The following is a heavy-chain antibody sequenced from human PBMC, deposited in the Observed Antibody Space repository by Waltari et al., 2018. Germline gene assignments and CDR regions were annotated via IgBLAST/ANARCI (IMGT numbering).Heavy chain of an antibody. CDR3: AKVSVITYYDILTDQGAFDI. Sequence: EVQLVESGGGLVQPGRSLRLSCAASGFTFDDYAMHWVRHAPGKGLEWVSGISWNSGSIGYADSVKGRFTISRDNAKNSLYLQMNSLRAEDTALYYCAKVSVITYYDILTDQGAFDIWGQGTMVTVSS. CDR2: ISWNSGSI. D-gene: IGHD3-9*01. CDR1: GFTFDDYA. J-gene: IGHJ3*02. V-gene: IGHV3-9*01.